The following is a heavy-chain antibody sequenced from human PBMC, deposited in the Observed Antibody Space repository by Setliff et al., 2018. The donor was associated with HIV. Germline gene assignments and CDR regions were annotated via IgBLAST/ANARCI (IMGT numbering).Heavy chain of an antibody. CDR2: VYYRGRT. CDR3: ARSQPDTIFGVVTFDC. Sequence: KSSETLSLTCTVSGGSMSSSGPGYYWGWVRQTPGGGLDWIGSVYYRGRTYYNPSLKSRVTISVDTSKNQLSLRLTSMAAADTAMYYCARSQPDTIFGVVTFDCWGQGKMVTVSS. J-gene: IGHJ4*02. CDR1: GGSMSSSGPGYY. D-gene: IGHD3-3*01. V-gene: IGHV4-39*01.